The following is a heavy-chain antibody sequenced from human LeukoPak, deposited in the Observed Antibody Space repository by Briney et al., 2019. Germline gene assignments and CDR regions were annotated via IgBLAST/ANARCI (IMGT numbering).Heavy chain of an antibody. CDR3: ARDGIMTTSGWDFDY. Sequence: GGSLRLSCAASGFTFSSYEMNWVRQAPGKGLEWVSYISSSGSTIYYADSVKGRFTISRDNARHSLYLQMNSLRADDTAVYYCARDGIMTTSGWDFDYWGQGTLVTVSS. CDR1: GFTFSSYE. CDR2: ISSSGSTI. D-gene: IGHD6-19*01. V-gene: IGHV3-48*03. J-gene: IGHJ4*02.